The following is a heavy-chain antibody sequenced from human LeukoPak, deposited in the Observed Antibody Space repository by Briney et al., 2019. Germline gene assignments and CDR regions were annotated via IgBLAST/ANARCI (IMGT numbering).Heavy chain of an antibody. CDR1: GYTFTGYY. CDR3: ARGPFTIFGVVKVRNYGMDV. D-gene: IGHD3-3*01. CDR2: INPNSGGT. V-gene: IGHV1-2*06. Sequence: ASVKVSCKASGYTFTGYYMHWVRQAPGQGLEWMGRINPNSGGTNYAQKFQGRVTMTRDTSISTAYMELSRLRSDDTAVYYCARGPFTIFGVVKVRNYGMDVWGQGTTITVSS. J-gene: IGHJ6*02.